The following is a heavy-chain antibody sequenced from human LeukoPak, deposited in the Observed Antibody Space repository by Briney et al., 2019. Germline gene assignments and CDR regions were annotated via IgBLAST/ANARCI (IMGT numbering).Heavy chain of an antibody. D-gene: IGHD3-9*01. J-gene: IGHJ3*02. CDR2: ITYSGTT. Sequence: PSETLSLTCTVSGGSLSSYYGSWIWQPPGKGLEWIGYITYSGTTNYNPSLNSRVTISVDTSKNQFSLKLTSVTAADTAFYYCASSRPYYDILTGQSDDAFDIWGRGTMVTVSS. CDR1: GGSLSSYY. CDR3: ASSRPYYDILTGQSDDAFDI. V-gene: IGHV4-59*01.